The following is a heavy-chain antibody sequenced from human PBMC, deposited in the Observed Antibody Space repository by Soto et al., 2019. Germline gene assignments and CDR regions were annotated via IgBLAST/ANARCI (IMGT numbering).Heavy chain of an antibody. CDR3: ARGPRSCSSTTCYTVDF. D-gene: IGHD2-2*02. CDR1: GFTFSSHA. J-gene: IGHJ4*02. Sequence: QVRLVESGGGVVQPGRSLRLSCAVSGFTFSSHAMHWVRQAPGRGLEWVAVTSYCGANKYYIDSVKGRFTISRDNSKNTLFLQMDSLRPEDTALYYCARGPRSCSSTTCYTVDFWGRGTRVTVSS. V-gene: IGHV3-30*03. CDR2: TSYCGANK.